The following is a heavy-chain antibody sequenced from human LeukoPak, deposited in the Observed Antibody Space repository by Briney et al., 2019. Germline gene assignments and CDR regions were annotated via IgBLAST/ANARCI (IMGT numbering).Heavy chain of an antibody. Sequence: ASVKVSCKASGYTFTSYAMHWVRQAPGQRLEWMGWINAGNGNTKYSQKFQGRVTITRDTSASTAYMELSSLRSEDTAVYCCARVQDSSGWPDAFDIWGQGTMVTVSS. CDR3: ARVQDSSGWPDAFDI. D-gene: IGHD6-19*01. CDR1: GYTFTSYA. CDR2: INAGNGNT. V-gene: IGHV1-3*01. J-gene: IGHJ3*02.